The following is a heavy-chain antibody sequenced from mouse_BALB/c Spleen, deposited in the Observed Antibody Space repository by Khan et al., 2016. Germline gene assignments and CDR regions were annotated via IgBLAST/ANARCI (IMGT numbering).Heavy chain of an antibody. Sequence: QVQLKQSTAELARPGASVKMSCKASGYIFTTYLMYWVKQRPGQGLEWIGHINPSSGYTEYNQKFKDKTTLTADKSSSTAYMQLSSLTSEDSAVXYCARSRWDYFDYWGQGTTLTVSS. V-gene: IGHV1-4*02. J-gene: IGHJ2*01. D-gene: IGHD1-1*02. CDR3: ARSRWDYFDY. CDR1: GYIFTTYL. CDR2: INPSSGYT.